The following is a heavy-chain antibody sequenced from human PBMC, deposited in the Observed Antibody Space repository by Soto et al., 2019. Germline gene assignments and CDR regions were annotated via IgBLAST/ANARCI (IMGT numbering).Heavy chain of an antibody. Sequence: EVQLLESGGGLVQPGGSLTLSCAASGFTFSSYAMTWVRQAPGKGLEWVSGISSGGGVSTYYADSVKGRFTISRDNSMNTLYLQMSRLRAVDTAVYYCAKDAISMVRGVNNWFDTWGQGTLVTVSS. CDR3: AKDAISMVRGVNNWFDT. J-gene: IGHJ5*02. CDR2: ISSGGGVST. V-gene: IGHV3-23*01. CDR1: GFTFSSYA. D-gene: IGHD3-10*01.